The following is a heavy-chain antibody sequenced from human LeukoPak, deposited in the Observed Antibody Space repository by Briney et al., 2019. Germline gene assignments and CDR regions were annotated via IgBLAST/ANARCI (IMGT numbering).Heavy chain of an antibody. CDR3: ARTYGDYSDY. J-gene: IGHJ4*02. V-gene: IGHV4-30-2*05. Sequence: SETLSLTCAVSGGSISSGGYSWSWIRQPPGKGLEWIGYIYHSGSTYYNPSLKSRVTISVDTSKNQFSLKLSSVTAADTAVYYCARTYGDYSDYWGQGTLVTVSS. CDR2: IYHSGST. D-gene: IGHD4-17*01. CDR1: GGSISSGGYS.